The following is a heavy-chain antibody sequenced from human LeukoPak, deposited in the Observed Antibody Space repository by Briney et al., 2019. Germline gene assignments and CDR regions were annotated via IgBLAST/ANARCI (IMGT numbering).Heavy chain of an antibody. J-gene: IGHJ4*02. CDR3: ARGGVCSGGNCYATLYDY. CDR1: GFTFSSYE. D-gene: IGHD2-15*01. CDR2: ISSSGSTI. Sequence: GESLRLSCAASGFTFSSYEMNWVRQAPGKGLEWVSYISSSGSTIYYADSVKGRSTISRDDAKNSLYLQMNSLGAEDTAVYYCARGGVCSGGNCYATLYDYWGQGTLVTVSS. V-gene: IGHV3-48*03.